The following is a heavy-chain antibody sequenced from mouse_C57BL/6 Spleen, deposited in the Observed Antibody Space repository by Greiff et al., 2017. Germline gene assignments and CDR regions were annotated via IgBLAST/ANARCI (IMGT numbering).Heavy chain of an antibody. CDR3: ATDGYYAYAMDY. J-gene: IGHJ4*01. Sequence: VQLQQSGPELVKPGASVKISCKASAYAFSSSWMNWVKQRPGKGLEWIGRIYPGDGDTNYNGKFKGKATLTADKSSSTAYMQLSSLTSEDSAVYFCATDGYYAYAMDYWGQGTSVTVSS. V-gene: IGHV1-82*01. CDR1: AYAFSSSW. CDR2: IYPGDGDT. D-gene: IGHD2-3*01.